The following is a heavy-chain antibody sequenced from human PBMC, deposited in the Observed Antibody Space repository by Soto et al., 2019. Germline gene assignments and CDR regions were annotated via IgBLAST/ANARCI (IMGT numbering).Heavy chain of an antibody. CDR3: ARGLDDYNNYVSWFDP. CDR2: IYYSGST. J-gene: IGHJ5*02. CDR1: GGSISSGDYY. V-gene: IGHV4-30-4*01. Sequence: SETLSLTCTVSGGSISSGDYYWSWIRQPPGKGLEWIGYIYYSGSTYYNPSLKSRVTISVDTSKNQFSLKLSSVTAADTAVYYCARGLDDYNNYVSWFDPWGQGTLVTVSS. D-gene: IGHD4-4*01.